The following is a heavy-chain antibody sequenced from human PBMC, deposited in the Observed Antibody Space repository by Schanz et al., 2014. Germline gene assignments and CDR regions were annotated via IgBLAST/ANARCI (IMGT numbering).Heavy chain of an antibody. CDR2: IKRDGSEK. D-gene: IGHD3-10*01. J-gene: IGHJ3*02. V-gene: IGHV3-7*05. CDR3: AKGRFGELSAFDI. CDR1: GFTFSSYW. Sequence: EVQLVESGGGLVQPGGSLRLSCAASGFTFSSYWMSWVRQAPGKGLEWVANIKRDGSEKNYLDSVKGRFTISRDNAKNSLFLQMSSLRADDTAVYYCAKGRFGELSAFDIWGQGTMVTVSS.